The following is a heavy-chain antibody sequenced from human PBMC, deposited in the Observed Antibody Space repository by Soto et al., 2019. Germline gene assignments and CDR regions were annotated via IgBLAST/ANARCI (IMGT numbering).Heavy chain of an antibody. V-gene: IGHV4-59*01. D-gene: IGHD5-12*01. CDR1: GGSISSYY. Sequence: SETLSLTCTVSGGSISSYYWSWIRQPPGKGLEWIGYIYYSGSTNYNPSLKSRVTISVDTSKNQFSLKLSSVTAADTAVYYCARGYSGYDYYYYYYMDVWGKGTTVTVSS. CDR3: ARGYSGYDYYYYYYMDV. J-gene: IGHJ6*03. CDR2: IYYSGST.